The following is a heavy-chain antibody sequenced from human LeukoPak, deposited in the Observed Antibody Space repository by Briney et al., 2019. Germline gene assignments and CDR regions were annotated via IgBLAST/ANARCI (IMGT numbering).Heavy chain of an antibody. V-gene: IGHV4-38-2*02. CDR3: AREIVVVSPDAFDI. D-gene: IGHD3-22*01. CDR2: IYHSGTT. J-gene: IGHJ3*02. Sequence: SETLSLTCTVSNYSISSGYFWGWIGQPPGKGLEWIGRIYHSGTTSYNPSLRSRVTISVDTSNNQFSLKLSSVTAAATAVYYCAREIVVVSPDAFDIWGQGTMVTV. CDR1: NYSISSGYF.